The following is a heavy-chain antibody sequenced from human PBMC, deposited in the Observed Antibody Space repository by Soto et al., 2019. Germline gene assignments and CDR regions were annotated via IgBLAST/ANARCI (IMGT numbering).Heavy chain of an antibody. V-gene: IGHV3-33*01. Sequence: QVQLVESGGGVVQPGRSLRLSCAASGFTFSSYGMHWVRQAPGKGLEWVAVIWYVGSNKYYADSVKGRFTISRDKYKNTLYLQMSSLRAEDTAVYYCARVVGYGFDIWGQGTMVTVSS. D-gene: IGHD6-25*01. CDR1: GFTFSSYG. J-gene: IGHJ3*02. CDR3: ARVVGYGFDI. CDR2: IWYVGSNK.